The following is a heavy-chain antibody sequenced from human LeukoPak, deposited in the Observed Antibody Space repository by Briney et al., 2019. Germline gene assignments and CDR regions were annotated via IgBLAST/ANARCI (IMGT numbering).Heavy chain of an antibody. J-gene: IGHJ4*02. CDR2: ISAYNGNT. V-gene: IGHV1-18*01. D-gene: IGHD5-12*01. CDR3: ARVGDSGYDYVVDY. Sequence: ASVKVSCKASGGTFSSYAISWVRQAPGQGLEWMGWISAYNGNTNYAQKLQGRVTMTTDTSTSTAYMELRSLRSGDTAVYYCARVGDSGYDYVVDYWGQGTLVTVSS. CDR1: GGTFSSYA.